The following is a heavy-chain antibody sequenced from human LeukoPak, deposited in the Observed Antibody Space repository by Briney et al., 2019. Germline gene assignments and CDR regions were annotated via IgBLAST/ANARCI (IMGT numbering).Heavy chain of an antibody. D-gene: IGHD3-16*01. CDR3: ARSLRLYYYYYYLDV. Sequence: SETLSLTCTVSGGSISSSSYYWTWIRQPPGKGLEWIGEINHNGNSNYNPSLKSRATISIDTSKNQFSLELRSVTAADTAVYFCARSLRLYYYYYYLDVWGKGTTVSVSS. CDR2: INHNGNS. V-gene: IGHV4-39*07. CDR1: GGSISSSSYY. J-gene: IGHJ6*03.